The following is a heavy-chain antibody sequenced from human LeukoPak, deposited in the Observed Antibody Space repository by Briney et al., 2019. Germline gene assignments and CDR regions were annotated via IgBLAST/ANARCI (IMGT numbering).Heavy chain of an antibody. CDR1: GGSISSYY. CDR3: ARHGYSSSSAIDY. J-gene: IGHJ4*02. V-gene: IGHV4-59*08. Sequence: SETLSLTCTVSGGSISSYYWSWIRQPPGKGLEWIGYIYYSGSTNYNPSLKSRVTISVDTSKNQFSLKLSSVTAADTAVYYCARHGYSSSSAIDYWGQGTLVTVSS. CDR2: IYYSGST. D-gene: IGHD6-6*01.